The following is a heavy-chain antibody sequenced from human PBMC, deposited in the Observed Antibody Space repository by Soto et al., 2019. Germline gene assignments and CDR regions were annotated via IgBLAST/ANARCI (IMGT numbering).Heavy chain of an antibody. CDR1: GESFNGYY. V-gene: IGHV4-34*01. CDR2: INNGGST. J-gene: IGHJ4*02. D-gene: IGHD3-10*01. Sequence: QVQLQQWGAGLLKPSETLSLTCAVYGESFNGYYWSWIRQPPGRGLEWIGEINNGGSTNYNPSLKSRVTMSVDTSKNQFSLKLSSVTAADTAVYFCARGVVRRVITQYTSFFDYWGQGTLVSASS. CDR3: ARGVVRRVITQYTSFFDY.